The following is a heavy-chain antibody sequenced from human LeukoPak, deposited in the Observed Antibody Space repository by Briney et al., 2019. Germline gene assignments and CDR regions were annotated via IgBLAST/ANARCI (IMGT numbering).Heavy chain of an antibody. CDR3: AKVGNYGDYGDGSDY. Sequence: PGGSLRLSCAASGFTFSSYAMSWVRQAPGKGLEWVSAISGSGGSTYYADSVKGRFTISRDNSKNTLYLQMNSLRAEDTAVYYCAKVGNYGDYGDGSDYWGQGILVTVSS. D-gene: IGHD4-17*01. CDR1: GFTFSSYA. J-gene: IGHJ4*02. CDR2: ISGSGGST. V-gene: IGHV3-23*01.